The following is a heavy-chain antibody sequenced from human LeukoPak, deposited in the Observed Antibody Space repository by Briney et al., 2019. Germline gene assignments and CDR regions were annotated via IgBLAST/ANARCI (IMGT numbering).Heavy chain of an antibody. CDR2: IKSKTENDVT. V-gene: IGHV3-73*01. Sequence: PGGSLRLSCAASGFTISVFDIHGVRHASGTGRECVGRIKSKTENDVTAVAESVKGRFTLSRDDSQNTAYLQMSGLKTEDTAVYYCARRDCVSFKCYSFDYWGQGILVTVSS. D-gene: IGHD2-21*01. CDR1: GFTISVFD. J-gene: IGHJ4*02. CDR3: ARRDCVSFKCYSFDY.